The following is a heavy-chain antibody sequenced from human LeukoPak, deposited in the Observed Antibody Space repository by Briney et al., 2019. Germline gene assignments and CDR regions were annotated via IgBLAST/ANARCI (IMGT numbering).Heavy chain of an antibody. J-gene: IGHJ3*02. V-gene: IGHV3-7*02. CDR1: GLTFSGDW. Sequence: PGGSLRLSCAASGLTFSGDWMTWVRQAPGKGLAWVANINQDGSERYYVDSVKGRFTISRDNGKRSLYLQMNSLRAEDTAVYYCATSYGDDAFDIWGQGTMVTVSS. CDR3: ATSYGDDAFDI. D-gene: IGHD3-10*01. CDR2: INQDGSER.